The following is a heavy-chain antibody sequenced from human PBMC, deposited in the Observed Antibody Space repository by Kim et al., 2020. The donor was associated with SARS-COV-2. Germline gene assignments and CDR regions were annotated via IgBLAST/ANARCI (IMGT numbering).Heavy chain of an antibody. Sequence: GGSLRLSCAASGFTFSSYAMHWVRQAPGKGLEWVAVISYDGSNKYYADSVKGRFTISRDNSKNTLYLQMNSLRAEDTAVYYCARGGYYDSSGYYGFDYWGQGTLVTVSS. CDR1: GFTFSSYA. J-gene: IGHJ4*02. CDR2: ISYDGSNK. V-gene: IGHV3-30*04. CDR3: ARGGYYDSSGYYGFDY. D-gene: IGHD3-22*01.